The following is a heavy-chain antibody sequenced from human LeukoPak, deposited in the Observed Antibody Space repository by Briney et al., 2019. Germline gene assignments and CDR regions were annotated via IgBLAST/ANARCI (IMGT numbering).Heavy chain of an antibody. Sequence: SQNLSLTYAVSGGSISSGGYWSWLRQPPGKGLEWIGQIYYIGSTNYNPSLESRVIMSLDKSTNQLSLRFNSVTAADTAVYYCARHGSYSLAFWGQGALVTVSS. CDR2: IYYIGST. CDR3: ARHGSYSLAF. J-gene: IGHJ4*02. D-gene: IGHD1-26*01. CDR1: GGSISSGGY. V-gene: IGHV4-4*02.